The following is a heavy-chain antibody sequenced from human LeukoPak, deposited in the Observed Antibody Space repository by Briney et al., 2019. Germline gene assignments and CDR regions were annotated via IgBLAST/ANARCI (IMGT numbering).Heavy chain of an antibody. V-gene: IGHV3-74*01. J-gene: IGHJ4*02. CDR1: GFTFSSYW. CDR2: INSDGSST. Sequence: GGSLRLSCAASGFTFSSYWMHWVRQAPGKGLVWVSRINSDGSSTSYADSVKGRFTISRDNAKNTLYLQMNSLRAEDTAVYYCARAGYYYGSSGYYPLDYWGQGTLVTVSS. CDR3: ARAGYYYGSSGYYPLDY. D-gene: IGHD3-22*01.